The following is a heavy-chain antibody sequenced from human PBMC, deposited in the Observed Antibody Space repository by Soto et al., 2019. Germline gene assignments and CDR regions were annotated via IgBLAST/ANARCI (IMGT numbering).Heavy chain of an antibody. J-gene: IGHJ4*02. V-gene: IGHV4-39*01. CDR2: IYYSGTT. Sequence: WGWIRQPPGKGLVWIGSIYYSGTTYYNPSLKSRVTISVDTSKNQFSLKLSSVTAADTAVYYCARHRGYYDILTGYYTELNFDYWGQGTLVTVSS. CDR3: ARHRGYYDILTGYYTELNFDY. D-gene: IGHD3-9*01.